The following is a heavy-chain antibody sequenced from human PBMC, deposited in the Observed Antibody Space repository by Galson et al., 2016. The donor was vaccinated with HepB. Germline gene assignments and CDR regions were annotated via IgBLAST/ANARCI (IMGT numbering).Heavy chain of an antibody. D-gene: IGHD3-3*01. CDR1: GGSISSSNW. V-gene: IGHV4-4*02. CDR2: IYHTGST. CDR3: ARGPRNRQTPKRLRDFWSAYYEEPIIGY. Sequence: SETLSLTCAVSGGSISSSNWWSWVRQPPGRGLEWIGEIYHTGSTNYNPSLKSRVTISVDSSKKQFSLKLSSVTAADTAVYYCARGPRNRQTPKRLRDFWSAYYEEPIIGYWGQGTLVTVSS. J-gene: IGHJ4*02.